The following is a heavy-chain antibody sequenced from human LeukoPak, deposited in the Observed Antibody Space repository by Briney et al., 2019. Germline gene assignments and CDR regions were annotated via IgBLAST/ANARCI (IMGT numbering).Heavy chain of an antibody. CDR1: GYTFTSYD. D-gene: IGHD6-6*01. CDR2: MNPNSGNT. Sequence: ASVKVSCKASGYTFTSYDINWVRQATGQGLEWMGWMNPNSGNTGYAQKFQGRVTITRNTSISTAYMELSSLRSEDTAVYYCARGGGEYSSHYYYYYMDVWGKGTTVTVSS. CDR3: ARGGGEYSSHYYYYYMDV. V-gene: IGHV1-8*03. J-gene: IGHJ6*03.